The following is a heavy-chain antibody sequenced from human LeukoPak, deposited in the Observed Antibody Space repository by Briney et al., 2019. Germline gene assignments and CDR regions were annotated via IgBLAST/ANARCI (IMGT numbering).Heavy chain of an antibody. CDR2: ISGSGGST. CDR1: GFTFSSYA. CDR3: TRDYDSTHFFDY. Sequence: GGSLRLSCAASGFTFSSYAMSWVRQAPGKGLEWVSAISGSGGSTYYADSVKGRFTISRDNSKNTLYLQMNSLRPEDTAVYYCTRDYDSTHFFDYWGQGTLVTVSS. J-gene: IGHJ4*02. V-gene: IGHV3-23*01. D-gene: IGHD3-22*01.